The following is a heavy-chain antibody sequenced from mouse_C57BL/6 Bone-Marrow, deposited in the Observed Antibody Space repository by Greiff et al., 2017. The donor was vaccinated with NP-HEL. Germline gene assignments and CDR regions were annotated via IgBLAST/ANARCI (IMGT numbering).Heavy chain of an antibody. CDR1: GFTFSDFY. V-gene: IGHV7-1*01. Sequence: RVESGGGLVQSGRSLRLSCATSGFTFSDFYMEWVRQAPGKGLEWIAASRNKANDYTTEYSASVKGRFIVSRDTSQSILYLQMNALRAEDTAIYYCARELLYAMDYWGQGTSVTVSS. J-gene: IGHJ4*01. CDR3: ARELLYAMDY. CDR2: SRNKANDYTT.